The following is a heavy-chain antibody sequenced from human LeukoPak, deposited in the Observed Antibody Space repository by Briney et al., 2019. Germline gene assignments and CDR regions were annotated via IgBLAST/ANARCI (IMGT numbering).Heavy chain of an antibody. Sequence: GRSLRLSCAASGFTFSSYAMRWVRQAPGKGLEWVAVISYDGSNKYYADSVKGRFTISRDNSKNTLYLQMNSLRAEDTAVYYCARDSPPYYDFWSGYCDYWGQGTLVTVSS. CDR1: GFTFSSYA. CDR2: ISYDGSNK. J-gene: IGHJ4*02. CDR3: ARDSPPYYDFWSGYCDY. V-gene: IGHV3-30-3*01. D-gene: IGHD3-3*01.